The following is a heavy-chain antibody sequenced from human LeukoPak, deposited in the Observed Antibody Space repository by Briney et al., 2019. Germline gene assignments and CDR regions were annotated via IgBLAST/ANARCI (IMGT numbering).Heavy chain of an antibody. Sequence: ASVKVSCKASGFTFTSSAVQWVRQARGQRLEWIGWIVVGSGNTNYAQKFQERVTITRDMSTSTAYMELSSLRSEDTAVYYCAASDFWGGYAPDYWGQGTLVTVSS. J-gene: IGHJ4*02. D-gene: IGHD3-3*01. CDR2: IVVGSGNT. CDR3: AASDFWGGYAPDY. V-gene: IGHV1-58*01. CDR1: GFTFTSSA.